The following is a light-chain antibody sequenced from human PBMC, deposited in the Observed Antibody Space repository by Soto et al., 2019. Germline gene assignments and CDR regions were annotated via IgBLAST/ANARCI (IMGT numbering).Light chain of an antibody. CDR2: EVS. CDR3: SSHTSSGTLV. CDR1: SSDIGGSKY. V-gene: IGLV2-14*01. J-gene: IGLJ3*02. Sequence: QSALTQPASVSASPGQSITISCTGTSSDIGGSKYVSWYQQYPGKAPQLMIYEVSNRPSGVSNRFSASKSDNTASLTISGLRAEDEADYYCSSHTSSGTLVFGGGTKVTVL.